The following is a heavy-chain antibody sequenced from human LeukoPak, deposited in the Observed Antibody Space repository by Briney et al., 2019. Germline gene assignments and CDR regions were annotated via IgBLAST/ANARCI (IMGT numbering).Heavy chain of an antibody. CDR2: VNRDGSET. V-gene: IGHV3-7*03. J-gene: IGHJ6*02. CDR1: GFALSSHW. CDR3: ARNNGMDV. Sequence: GGSLRLSCAASGFALSSHWMTWVRQVPGRGPEWVANVNRDGSETYYLDSVKGRFTISKDNAKNSLYLQMNSLRAEDTALYHCARNNGMDVWGQGTTDIVSS.